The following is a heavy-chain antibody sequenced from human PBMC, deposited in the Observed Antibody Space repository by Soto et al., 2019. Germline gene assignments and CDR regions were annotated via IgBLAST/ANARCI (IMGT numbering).Heavy chain of an antibody. CDR3: ARVHIQLWFTGAFDI. J-gene: IGHJ3*02. Sequence: PGGSLRLSCAASGFTFSSYGMHWVRQAPGKGLEWVAVIWYDGSNKYYADSVKGRFTISRDNSKNTLYLQMNSLRAEDTAVYYCARVHIQLWFTGAFDIWGQGTMVTVSS. V-gene: IGHV3-33*01. CDR2: IWYDGSNK. CDR1: GFTFSSYG. D-gene: IGHD5-18*01.